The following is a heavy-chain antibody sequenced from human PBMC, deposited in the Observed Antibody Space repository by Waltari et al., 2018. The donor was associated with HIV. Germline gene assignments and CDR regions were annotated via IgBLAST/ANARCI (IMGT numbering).Heavy chain of an antibody. D-gene: IGHD3-3*01. J-gene: IGHJ5*02. CDR3: ASASYYDFWSGYPNWFDP. CDR1: GYPFTSYY. CDR2: INPSGGST. Sequence: QVQLVQSGAEVKKPGASVKVSCTASGYPFTSYYMHWVCQAPGQGLEWMGIINPSGGSTSYAQKFQGRVTMTRDTSTSTVYMELSSLRSEDTAVYYCASASYYDFWSGYPNWFDPWGQGTLVTVSS. V-gene: IGHV1-46*01.